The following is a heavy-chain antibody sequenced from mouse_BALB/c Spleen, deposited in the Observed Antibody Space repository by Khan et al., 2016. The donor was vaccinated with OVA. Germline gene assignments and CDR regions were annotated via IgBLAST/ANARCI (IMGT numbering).Heavy chain of an antibody. V-gene: IGHV1-9*01. CDR3: ASSYYGD. J-gene: IGHJ3*01. CDR1: GYKFSNYW. Sequence: QVRLQQSGTELMKPGASVKISCKASGYKFSNYWIEWVKQRPGHGLEWIGEILPGSGSTKYNDKFKGKATFTADTSSTTAFMQLSSLTSEDSAVNYWASSYYGDCAQGTLVTVSA. CDR2: ILPGSGST. D-gene: IGHD2-10*01.